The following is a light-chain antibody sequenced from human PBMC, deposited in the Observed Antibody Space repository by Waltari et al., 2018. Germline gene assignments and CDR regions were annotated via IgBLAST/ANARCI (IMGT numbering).Light chain of an antibody. CDR3: QQGYSLLRLT. CDR2: ATY. Sequence: DIQMTQSPSYLSASVGDTVTITCRASQSINNYLTWYQQKPGKAPILLIYATYTLQSGVPSRFSGSGSGTDFTLTISNLQPEDFATYYCQQGYSLLRLTFGGGTKVDIK. V-gene: IGKV1-39*01. CDR1: QSINNY. J-gene: IGKJ4*01.